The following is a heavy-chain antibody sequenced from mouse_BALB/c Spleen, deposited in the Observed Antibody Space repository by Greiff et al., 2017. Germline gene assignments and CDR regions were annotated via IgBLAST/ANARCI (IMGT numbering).Heavy chain of an antibody. CDR2: ISSGSSTI. CDR3: ARSRTGTNYAMDY. Sequence: EVQVVESGGGLVQPGGSRKLSCAASGFTFSSFGMHWVRQAPEKGLEWVAYISSGSSTIYYADTVKGRFTISRDNPKNTLFLQMTSLRSEDTAMYYCARSRTGTNYAMDYWGQGTSVTVSS. D-gene: IGHD4-1*01. CDR1: GFTFSSFG. J-gene: IGHJ4*01. V-gene: IGHV5-17*02.